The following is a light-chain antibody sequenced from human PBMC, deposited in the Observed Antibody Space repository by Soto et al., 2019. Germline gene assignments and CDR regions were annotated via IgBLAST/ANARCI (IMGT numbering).Light chain of an antibody. V-gene: IGKV3-15*01. J-gene: IGKJ1*01. CDR2: GAS. Sequence: EMVVTQSPATLSMSPGGRATLSCRTSESISRNLAWYQQKLGQAPRLLIYGASTRATGVPDRFTGSGSGTDFILTITSLQSEDFGIYYCQPYYHWPRTFGQGTKVDIK. CDR1: ESISRN. CDR3: QPYYHWPRT.